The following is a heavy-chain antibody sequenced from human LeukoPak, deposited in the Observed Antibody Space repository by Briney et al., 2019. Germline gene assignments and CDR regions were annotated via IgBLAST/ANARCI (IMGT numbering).Heavy chain of an antibody. Sequence: SETLSLTCTVSGGSISSYYWSWIRQPPGKGLEWIGYIYYSGSTNYNPSLKSRVTISVDTSKNQFSLKLSSVTAADTAVYYCARVGSGLDYRGQGTLVTVSS. CDR2: IYYSGST. V-gene: IGHV4-59*01. CDR3: ARVGSGLDY. J-gene: IGHJ4*02. D-gene: IGHD6-19*01. CDR1: GGSISSYY.